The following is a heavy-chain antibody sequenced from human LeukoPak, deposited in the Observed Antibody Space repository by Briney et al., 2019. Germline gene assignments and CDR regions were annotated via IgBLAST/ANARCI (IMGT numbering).Heavy chain of an antibody. CDR2: ISSDSKTI. CDR1: GFTISSYT. J-gene: IGHJ4*02. CDR3: AGGY. V-gene: IGHV3-48*01. Sequence: GGSLRLSCVASGFTISSYTMNWVRQAPGKGLEWISCISSDSKTIYYADSVKGRFTVSRDNAKNSLYLQMNSLRVEDTAVYYCAGGYWGQGTLVTVSS. D-gene: IGHD3-16*01.